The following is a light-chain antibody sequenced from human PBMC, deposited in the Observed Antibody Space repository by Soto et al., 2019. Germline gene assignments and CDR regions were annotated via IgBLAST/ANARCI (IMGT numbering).Light chain of an antibody. CDR3: QQYYSSPLT. V-gene: IGKV4-1*01. CDR2: WTS. J-gene: IGKJ4*01. Sequence: DIVMTQSPDSLAVSLGERATINCKSSQSVLYRSTNTNYISWYQQKPGHPPKVLIYWTSVRGSGVPARFSASGSVTDFTLTISSLQAEDVAVYYCQQYYSSPLTFGGGTKVEIK. CDR1: QSVLYRSTNTNY.